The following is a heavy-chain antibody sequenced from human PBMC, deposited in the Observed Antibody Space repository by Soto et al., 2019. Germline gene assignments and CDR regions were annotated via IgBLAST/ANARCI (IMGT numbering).Heavy chain of an antibody. CDR1: GGSFSGYY. CDR2: SNHSGST. Sequence: QVQLQQWGAGLLKPSETLSLTCAVYGGSFSGYYWSWIRQPPGKGLEWIGESNHSGSTNYNPSLNSGVTISVDTSKHPFYLKLGSGTAADTAVYYCARGPGIVVVTATPPPFDYWGQGTLVTVSS. J-gene: IGHJ4*02. D-gene: IGHD2-21*02. V-gene: IGHV4-34*01. CDR3: ARGPGIVVVTATPPPFDY.